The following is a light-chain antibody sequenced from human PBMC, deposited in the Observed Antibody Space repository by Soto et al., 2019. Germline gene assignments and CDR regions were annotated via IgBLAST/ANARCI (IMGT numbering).Light chain of an antibody. J-gene: IGKJ4*01. CDR2: GAS. CDR3: QQYDISPLT. CDR1: QSVSSSY. V-gene: IGKV3-20*01. Sequence: EIVLTQSPGTLSLPQGERATLSCRASQSVSSSYLAWYQQKPGQAPRLLIYGASSRATGIPDRFSGSGSGTDFTLTISRLEPEDFAVYYCQQYDISPLTFGGGTKVEIK.